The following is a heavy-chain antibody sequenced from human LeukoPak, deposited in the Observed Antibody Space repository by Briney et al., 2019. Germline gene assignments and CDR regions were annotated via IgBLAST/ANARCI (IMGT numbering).Heavy chain of an antibody. J-gene: IGHJ4*02. CDR1: GGSISSSSYS. Sequence: PSETLSLTCTVSGGSISSSSYSWSWIRQPPGKGLEWIGYIYHSGSTYYNPSLKSRVTISVDRSKNQFSLKLSSVTAADTAVYYCARGTGLLVRGVTFGSYFDYWGQGTLVTVSS. CDR3: ARGTGLLVRGVTFGSYFDY. CDR2: IYHSGST. D-gene: IGHD3-10*01. V-gene: IGHV4-30-2*01.